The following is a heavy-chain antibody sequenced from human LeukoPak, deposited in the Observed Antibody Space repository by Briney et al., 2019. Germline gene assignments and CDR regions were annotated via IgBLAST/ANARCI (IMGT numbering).Heavy chain of an antibody. CDR1: GGSISSSSYY. J-gene: IGHJ4*02. CDR2: IYYSGST. CDR3: ATTAPRHSSPSLW. D-gene: IGHD6-6*01. V-gene: IGHV4-39*07. Sequence: KPSETLSLTCTVSGGSISSSSYYWGWIRQPPGKGLEWIGSIYYSGSTYYNPSLKSRVTISVDTSKNQFSLKLSSVTAADTAVYYCATTAPRHSSPSLWWSQGTLVTVSS.